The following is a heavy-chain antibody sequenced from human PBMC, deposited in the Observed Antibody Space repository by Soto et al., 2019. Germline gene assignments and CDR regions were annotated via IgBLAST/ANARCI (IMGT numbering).Heavy chain of an antibody. CDR1: GFTFSNCW. Sequence: VQLVDSGGGLVQPGGSLRLSCAACGFTFSNCWMSWVRQAPGTGLEWVANINQDGTEKNYVVSVRGRFTISRSNANNPLDLPMNSLTADDTAVYYWASGAIWGQGTLVTVSS. J-gene: IGHJ4*02. V-gene: IGHV3-7*01. CDR2: INQDGTEK. D-gene: IGHD1-26*01. CDR3: ASGAI.